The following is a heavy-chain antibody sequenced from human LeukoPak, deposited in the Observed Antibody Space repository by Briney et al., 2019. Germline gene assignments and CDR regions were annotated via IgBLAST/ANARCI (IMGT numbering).Heavy chain of an antibody. CDR2: INPNSGGT. D-gene: IGHD3-10*01. Sequence: ASVKVSCKASGYTFTGYYMHWVRQAPGQGLEWMGWINPNSGGTNYAQKFQGRVTMTRDTSISTAYMELSRLRSDDTAVYYCARGVPIATMFRGVSSRWFAPWGQGTLVTVSS. CDR1: GYTFTGYY. J-gene: IGHJ5*02. CDR3: ARGVPIATMFRGVSSRWFAP. V-gene: IGHV1-2*02.